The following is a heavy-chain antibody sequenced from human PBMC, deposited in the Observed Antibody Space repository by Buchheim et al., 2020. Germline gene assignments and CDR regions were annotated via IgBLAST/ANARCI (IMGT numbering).Heavy chain of an antibody. V-gene: IGHV3-30*04. Sequence: QVQLVESGGGVVQPGRSLRLSCAASGFTFSSYAMHWVRQAPGKGLEWVAVISYDGSKKYYADSVKGRFTISRDNSENTLYLQMNSLRAVDTAVYYCARDGKPSCDFWSGYQLYYYYGMDVWGQGTT. D-gene: IGHD3-3*01. CDR1: GFTFSSYA. CDR2: ISYDGSKK. CDR3: ARDGKPSCDFWSGYQLYYYYGMDV. J-gene: IGHJ6*02.